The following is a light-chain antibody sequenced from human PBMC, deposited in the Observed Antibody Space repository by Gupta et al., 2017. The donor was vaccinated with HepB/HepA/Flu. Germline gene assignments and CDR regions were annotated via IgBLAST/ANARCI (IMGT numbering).Light chain of an antibody. V-gene: IGKV1-39*01. CDR3: QQSYSTPLT. J-gene: IGKJ4*01. CDR1: QTMNNF. Sequence: IQLTQSPSSLSASVGDSVTITCRASQTMNNFLHWYQQKPGEAPKLLIYAASSLQSGVPSRFRGSGSGTXFTLTIXSLQPEDFATYYCQQSYSTPLTFGXGTKVEIK. CDR2: AAS.